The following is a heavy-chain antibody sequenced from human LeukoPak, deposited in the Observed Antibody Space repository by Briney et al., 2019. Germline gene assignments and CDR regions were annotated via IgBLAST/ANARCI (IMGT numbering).Heavy chain of an antibody. CDR1: GYSISSGGYY. CDR2: IYYSGST. V-gene: IGHV4-31*03. D-gene: IGHD3-10*01. CDR3: ARGSGSGSFYYYGMDV. J-gene: IGHJ6*02. Sequence: SETLSLTCTVSGYSISSGGYYWSWIRQHPGKGLEWIGYIYYSGSTYYNPSLKSRVTISVDTSKNQFSLKLSSVTAADTAVYYCARGSGSGSFYYYGMDVWGQGTTVTVSS.